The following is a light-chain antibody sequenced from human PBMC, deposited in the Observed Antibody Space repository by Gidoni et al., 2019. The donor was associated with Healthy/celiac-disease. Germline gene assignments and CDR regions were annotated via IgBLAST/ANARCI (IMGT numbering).Light chain of an antibody. J-gene: IGKJ1*01. CDR2: WAS. CDR1: QSVLYRSNNKNY. Sequence: DIVMTQSPDSLAVSLGERATINCKSSQSVLYRSNNKNYLAWYQQKPGQPPKLLIYWASTRESGVPYRVSGSGSGTDFTLTISSLQAEDVAVYYCQQYYSTPRTFGQGTKVEIK. CDR3: QQYYSTPRT. V-gene: IGKV4-1*01.